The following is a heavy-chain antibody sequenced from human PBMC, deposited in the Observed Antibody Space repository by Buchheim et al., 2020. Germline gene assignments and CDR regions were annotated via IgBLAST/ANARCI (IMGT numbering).Heavy chain of an antibody. CDR3: AKGRMVVAGLDY. CDR2: ISYDGSNK. V-gene: IGHV3-30*18. J-gene: IGHJ4*02. D-gene: IGHD2-15*01. Sequence: QVQLVESGGGVVQPGRSLRLSCAASGFTFSSYGMHWVRQAPGKGLEWVAVISYDGSNKYYADSVKGGFTYSRDNTKNTLYLQMNSLRAEDTAVYYCAKGRMVVAGLDYWGQGTL. CDR1: GFTFSSYG.